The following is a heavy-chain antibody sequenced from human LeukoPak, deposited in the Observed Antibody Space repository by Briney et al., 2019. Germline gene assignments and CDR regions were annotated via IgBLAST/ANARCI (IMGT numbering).Heavy chain of an antibody. J-gene: IGHJ5*02. Sequence: GGSLRLSCAASGFTFSDYYMSWIRQAPGKGLEWVSYISSSGSTIYYADSVKGRFTFSRDNAKNSPYLQMNSLRAEDTAVYYCARDFRVVRGVIITDNWFDPWGQGTLVTVSS. CDR2: ISSSGSTI. D-gene: IGHD3-10*01. V-gene: IGHV3-11*01. CDR3: ARDFRVVRGVIITDNWFDP. CDR1: GFTFSDYY.